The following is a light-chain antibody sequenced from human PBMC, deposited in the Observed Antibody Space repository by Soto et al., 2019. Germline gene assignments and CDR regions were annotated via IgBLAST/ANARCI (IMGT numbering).Light chain of an antibody. CDR1: QSVSSS. CDR3: QQRTKWRT. J-gene: IGKJ1*01. Sequence: EIVLTQSPATLSLSPVERATLSCRASQSVSSSLAWYQQKPGQAPRLLIYDASNRATGIPARFSGSGSGTDFTLTISSLEPEDFAVYYCQQRTKWRTFGQGTKVDNK. CDR2: DAS. V-gene: IGKV3-11*01.